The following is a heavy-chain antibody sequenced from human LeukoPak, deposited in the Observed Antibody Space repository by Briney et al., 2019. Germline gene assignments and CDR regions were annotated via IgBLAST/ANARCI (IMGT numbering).Heavy chain of an antibody. V-gene: IGHV3-7*04. CDR2: IKEDGSEK. J-gene: IGHJ3*01. D-gene: IGHD3-10*01. CDR1: GFTFSSYW. Sequence: PGGSLRLSCEASGFTFSSYWMSWVRQAPGKGLEWVANIKEDGSEKDYMDSVKGRFTISRDNAKNSLYLQMNSLRAEDTAVYYCARGRVDYGSSFWGQGTMVTVSS. CDR3: ARGRVDYGSSF.